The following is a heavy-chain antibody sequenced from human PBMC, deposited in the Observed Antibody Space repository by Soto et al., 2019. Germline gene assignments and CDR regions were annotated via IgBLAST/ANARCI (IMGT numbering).Heavy chain of an antibody. V-gene: IGHV3-30*18. D-gene: IGHD5-12*01. CDR1: GFTFRNYV. J-gene: IGHJ4*02. Sequence: QVQLVESGGGVVQPGRSLSLSCAASGFTFRNYVMHWVRQAPGKGLEWVAVISSDGSNKYYADSVKGRFTISRDNSKNALYLQRNCLKIEDTAVYYCTKDRATHRNYWGQGTLVTVSS. CDR2: ISSDGSNK. CDR3: TKDRATHRNY.